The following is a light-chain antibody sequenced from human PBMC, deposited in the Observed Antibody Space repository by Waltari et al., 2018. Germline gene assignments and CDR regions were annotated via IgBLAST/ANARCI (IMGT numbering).Light chain of an antibody. V-gene: IGLV3-21*03. CDR1: DIRDKT. Sequence: YELTQPPSVSVAPGKTAKISCGGHDIRDKTVHWYQQKPGQAPVLVIYDDTVRPSGVPKRLSGSDTATRTIARVEAGDEAVSYCQVWDGDADHPVFGGGTKLTVL. CDR3: QVWDGDADHPV. CDR2: DDT. J-gene: IGLJ2*01.